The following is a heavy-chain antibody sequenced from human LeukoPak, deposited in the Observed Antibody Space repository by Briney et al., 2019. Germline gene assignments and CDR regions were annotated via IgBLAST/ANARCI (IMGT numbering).Heavy chain of an antibody. CDR1: GDSISSYY. Sequence: KPSETLSLTCTVSGDSISSYYWSWIRQPPGKGLEWIGYIYYSGSTNYNPSLKSRVTISIDTSKNQCSLKLSSVTAADTAVYYCASGGRERLNRLDYWGQGTLVTVSS. V-gene: IGHV4-59*01. CDR3: ASGGRERLNRLDY. D-gene: IGHD6-25*01. J-gene: IGHJ4*02. CDR2: IYYSGST.